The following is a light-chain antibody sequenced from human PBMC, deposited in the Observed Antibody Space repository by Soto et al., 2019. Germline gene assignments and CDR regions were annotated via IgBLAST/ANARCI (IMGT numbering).Light chain of an antibody. J-gene: IGKJ5*01. V-gene: IGKV3-15*01. CDR1: QPVSDK. CDR2: GES. CDR3: QKYDQWPIT. Sequence: VMTQSPANLSLSPGAGATLSCWASQPVSDKLAWYQQKTGQAPRLLIYGESARALGIPARLSGSGSGTEFSFTVTRLQSEDFAVYYCQKYDQWPITFGQGTRLEIK.